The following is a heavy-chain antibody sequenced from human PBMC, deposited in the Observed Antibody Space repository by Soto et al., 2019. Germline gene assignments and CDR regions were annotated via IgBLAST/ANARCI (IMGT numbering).Heavy chain of an antibody. CDR3: ARENHDYGTDVDY. CDR1: GGSISSGGYY. CDR2: IYYSGST. D-gene: IGHD4-17*01. V-gene: IGHV4-31*03. Sequence: SDTLSLTCTVSGGSISSGGYYWSWIRQHPGKGLEWIGYIYYSGSTYYNPSLKSRVTISVDTSKNQFSLKLSSVTAADTAVYYCARENHDYGTDVDYWGQGTVVTVSS. J-gene: IGHJ4*02.